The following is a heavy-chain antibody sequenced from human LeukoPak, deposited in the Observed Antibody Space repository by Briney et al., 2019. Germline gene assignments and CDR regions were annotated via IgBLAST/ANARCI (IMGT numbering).Heavy chain of an antibody. CDR2: IYYSGST. Sequence: SETLSLTCTVSGGSISSYYWSWIRQPPGKGLEWIGYIYYSGSTNYNPSLKSRVTISVDTSKNQFSLKLSSVTAADTAVYYCARAIPAGAKYYFDYWGQGTLVTVSS. J-gene: IGHJ4*02. CDR3: ARAIPAGAKYYFDY. CDR1: GGSISSYY. V-gene: IGHV4-59*01. D-gene: IGHD1-26*01.